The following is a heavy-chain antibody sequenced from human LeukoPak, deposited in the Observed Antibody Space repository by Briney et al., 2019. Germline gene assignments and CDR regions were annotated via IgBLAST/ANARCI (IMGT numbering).Heavy chain of an antibody. CDR1: GGSISSYY. Sequence: SETLSLTCTVSGGSISSYYWSWIRQPPGKGLEWIGYIYYSGSTNYNPSLKSRVTISVDTSKNQFSLKLSSVTAADTAVYYCARRESSGFFDYWGQGTLVTVSS. CDR2: IYYSGST. D-gene: IGHD6-19*01. V-gene: IGHV4-59*08. J-gene: IGHJ4*02. CDR3: ARRESSGFFDY.